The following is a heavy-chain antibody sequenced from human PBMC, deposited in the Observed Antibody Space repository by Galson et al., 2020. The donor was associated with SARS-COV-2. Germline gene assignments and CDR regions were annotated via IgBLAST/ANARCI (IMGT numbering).Heavy chain of an antibody. J-gene: IGHJ4*02. CDR3: SRGGLYYYFDY. Sequence: SETLSLTCTVSGGSISNYYWSWIRQPAGKGLEWIGRIYSSGSTNYNPSLKSRITMSVDTSKNQFSLSLSSVTAADTAVYYCSRGGLYYYFDYWGQGSLVTVSS. CDR1: GGSISNYY. D-gene: IGHD2-2*02. V-gene: IGHV4-4*07. CDR2: IYSSGST.